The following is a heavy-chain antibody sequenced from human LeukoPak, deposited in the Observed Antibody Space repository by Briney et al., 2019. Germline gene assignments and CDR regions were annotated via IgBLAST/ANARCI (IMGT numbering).Heavy chain of an antibody. J-gene: IGHJ1*01. CDR2: INHSGST. V-gene: IGHV4-34*01. CDR3: ARGGVGATRAEYFQH. CDR1: GVSFCGFY. Sequence: PSETLSLTCAVYGVSFCGFYWSWIRQPPGQGREWIGEINHSGSTNDNPSLKSRVTISVDTSKNQFSLKLSSVTAADTAVYYCARGGVGATRAEYFQHWGQGTLVTVSS. D-gene: IGHD1-26*01.